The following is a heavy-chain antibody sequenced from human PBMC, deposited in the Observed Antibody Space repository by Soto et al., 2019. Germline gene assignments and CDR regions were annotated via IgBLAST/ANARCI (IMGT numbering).Heavy chain of an antibody. Sequence: QVQLVQSGAEVKKPGASVKVSCKASGYTFISYGISWVRQAPGQGLEWIGWISAYNGNTNYAQKLQSRATMTTDTSTSTAYMELRSLRSDDTAVYYCARDFRAGIYYGSGSSIDYWGQGTLVTVSS. CDR2: ISAYNGNT. V-gene: IGHV1-18*01. CDR1: GYTFISYG. D-gene: IGHD3-10*01. CDR3: ARDFRAGIYYGSGSSIDY. J-gene: IGHJ4*02.